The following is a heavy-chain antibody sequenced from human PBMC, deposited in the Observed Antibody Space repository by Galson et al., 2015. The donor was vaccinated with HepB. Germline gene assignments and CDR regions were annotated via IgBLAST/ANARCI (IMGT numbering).Heavy chain of an antibody. D-gene: IGHD6-19*01. CDR1: GFTFSSYG. Sequence: SLRLSCAASGFTFSSYGMRWVRQAPGKGLEWVAVIWYDGSNKYYADSVKGRFTISRDNSKNTLYLQMNSLRAEDTAVYYCARDPYSSGWFDYWGQGTLVTVSS. V-gene: IGHV3-33*01. J-gene: IGHJ4*02. CDR2: IWYDGSNK. CDR3: ARDPYSSGWFDY.